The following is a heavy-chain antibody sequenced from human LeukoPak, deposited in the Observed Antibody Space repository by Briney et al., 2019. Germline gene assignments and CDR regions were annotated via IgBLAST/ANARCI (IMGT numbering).Heavy chain of an antibody. CDR2: IYGGGGGT. Sequence: PGGSLRLSCVASGFSVSSNCMNWVRQAPGKGLEWVSVIYGGGGGTYYADSVKGRFTISRDNSKNTLYLQMNSLRAEDTAVYYCARGAFDWGQGTLVTVSS. V-gene: IGHV3-53*01. J-gene: IGHJ4*02. D-gene: IGHD3-3*02. CDR3: ARGAFD. CDR1: GFSVSSNC.